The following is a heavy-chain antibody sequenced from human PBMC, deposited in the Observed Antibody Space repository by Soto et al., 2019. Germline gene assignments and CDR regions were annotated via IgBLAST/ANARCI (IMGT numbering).Heavy chain of an antibody. D-gene: IGHD2-8*01. V-gene: IGHV4-39*01. CDR2: IYYSGST. CDR1: GGSISSSSYY. Sequence: PSETLSLTCTVSGGSISSSSYYWGWIRQPPGKGLEWIGSIYYSGSTYYNPSLKSRVTISVDTSKNQFSLKLSSVTAADTAVYYCARPIYCTNGVCYYGGADFDLWGRGTLVTVSS. CDR3: ARPIYCTNGVCYYGGADFDL. J-gene: IGHJ2*01.